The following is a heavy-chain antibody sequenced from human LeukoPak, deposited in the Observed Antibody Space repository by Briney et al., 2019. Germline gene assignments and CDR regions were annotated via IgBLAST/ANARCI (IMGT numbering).Heavy chain of an antibody. CDR1: GFTFSSYG. V-gene: IGHV3-30*18. CDR3: AKEVRGVRALYGMDV. J-gene: IGHJ6*02. D-gene: IGHD3-10*01. CDR2: ISYDGSNK. Sequence: GGSLRLSCAASGFTFSSYGMHWVRQAPGKGLEWVAVISYDGSNKYYADSVKGRFTISRDNSKNTLYLQMNSLRAEDTAVYYCAKEVRGVRALYGMDVWGQGTTVTVSS.